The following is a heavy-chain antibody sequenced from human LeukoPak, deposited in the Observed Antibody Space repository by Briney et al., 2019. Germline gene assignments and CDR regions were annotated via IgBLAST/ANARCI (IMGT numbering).Heavy chain of an antibody. CDR3: ARDLGYDRSGYYYY. Sequence: PGGSLRLSCAASGFTVSSNYVSWVRQAPGKGLEWVSVIYSGGSTYYADSVKGRFTISIDNSKNTLYLQMNSLRAQATDVYYCARDLGYDRSGYYYYWGQGTLVPV. CDR2: IYSGGST. CDR1: GFTVSSNY. V-gene: IGHV3-66*01. D-gene: IGHD3-22*01. J-gene: IGHJ1*01.